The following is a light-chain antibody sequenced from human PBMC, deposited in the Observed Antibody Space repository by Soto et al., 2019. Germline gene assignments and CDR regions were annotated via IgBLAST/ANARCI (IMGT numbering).Light chain of an antibody. CDR2: GAS. CDR1: QTISTY. CDR3: QQSYSTRP. Sequence: DIQMTQSPSSLSASVGDRVTITCRASQTISTYLNWYQQKPGRAPKLLIYGASNLQSGVPSRFSGGGSGTDFTLTITSMQPEDFATYYCQQSYSTRPFGQGTRVEI. J-gene: IGKJ1*01. V-gene: IGKV1-39*01.